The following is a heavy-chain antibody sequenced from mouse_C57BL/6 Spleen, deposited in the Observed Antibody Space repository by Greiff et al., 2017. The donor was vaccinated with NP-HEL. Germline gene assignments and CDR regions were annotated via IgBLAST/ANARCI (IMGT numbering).Heavy chain of an antibody. Sequence: QVQLQQSGAELVRPGTSVKVSCKASGYAFTNYLIEWVKQRPGQGLEWIGVINPGSGGTNYNEKFKGKATLTADKSSSTAYMQLSSLTSEDSAVYFCARGRKDDYFAYWGQGTTLTVSS. CDR2: INPGSGGT. CDR1: GYAFTNYL. J-gene: IGHJ2*01. V-gene: IGHV1-54*01. CDR3: ARGRKDDYFAY. D-gene: IGHD1-1*01.